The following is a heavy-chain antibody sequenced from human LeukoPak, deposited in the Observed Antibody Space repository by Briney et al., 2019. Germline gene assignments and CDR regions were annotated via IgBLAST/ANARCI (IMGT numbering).Heavy chain of an antibody. CDR1: GGSISSGGYY. CDR3: ARGLYSIVDY. CDR2: IDYSGST. J-gene: IGHJ4*02. D-gene: IGHD2-8*01. Sequence: PSQTLSLTCTVSGGSISSGGYYWSWIRLHPGKGLEWMGYIDYSGSTYYNPSLKSRVTISRDTSKNQFSLKLSSVTAADTAVYYCARGLYSIVDYWGQGTLVTVSS. V-gene: IGHV4-31*03.